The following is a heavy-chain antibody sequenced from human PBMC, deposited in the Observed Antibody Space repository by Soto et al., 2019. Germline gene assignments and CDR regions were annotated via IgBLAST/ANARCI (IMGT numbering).Heavy chain of an antibody. CDR2: IRSKAYGGTT. CDR1: GFTFGDYA. CDR3: TRVVDYIWGSYRYYYYYYMDV. D-gene: IGHD3-16*02. Sequence: GGSLRLSCTASGFTFGDYAMSWFRQAPGKGLEWVGFIRSKAYGGTTEYAASVKGRFNISRDDSKSIAYLQMNSLKTEDTAVYYCTRVVDYIWGSYRYYYYYYMDVWGKGTTVTVSS. J-gene: IGHJ6*03. V-gene: IGHV3-49*03.